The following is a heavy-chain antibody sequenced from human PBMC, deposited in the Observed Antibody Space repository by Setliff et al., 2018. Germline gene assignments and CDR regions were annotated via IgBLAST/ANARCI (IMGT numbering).Heavy chain of an antibody. Sequence: KPSETLSLTCTVSGGSINNYYWSWIRQSPGKGLEWIGYIDTSGSTDYNPSLKSRVTISVDTSKNQLSLKLSSVTAADTAVYYCARMAVRVASRPSSPLDYYYYMDLWGKGATVTVSS. V-gene: IGHV4-4*08. D-gene: IGHD6-6*01. CDR1: GGSINNYY. CDR2: IDTSGST. J-gene: IGHJ6*03. CDR3: ARMAVRVASRPSSPLDYYYYMDL.